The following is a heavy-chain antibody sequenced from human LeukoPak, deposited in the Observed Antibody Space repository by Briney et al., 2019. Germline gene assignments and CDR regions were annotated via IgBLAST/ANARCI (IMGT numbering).Heavy chain of an antibody. Sequence: PGGSLRLSCAASGFTFNIYAMNGGRQAPGKGLGWISSISYSAAGTYYADSVKGRFSISRDNSKKIVHLQMNSLRAEDTAVYYCAKDRMGGVTFFDYWGQGTLVTVSS. CDR3: AKDRMGGVTFFDY. CDR1: GFTFNIYA. CDR2: ISYSAAGT. J-gene: IGHJ4*02. V-gene: IGHV3-23*01. D-gene: IGHD2-21*02.